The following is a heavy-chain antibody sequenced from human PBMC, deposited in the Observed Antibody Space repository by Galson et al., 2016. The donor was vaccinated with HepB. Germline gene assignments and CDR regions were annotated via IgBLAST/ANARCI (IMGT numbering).Heavy chain of an antibody. D-gene: IGHD4-17*01. J-gene: IGHJ4*02. CDR3: ARDRPNYGDYGDY. CDR2: INPSDGST. CDR1: GYIFTSYS. Sequence: SVKVSCKASGYIFTSYSMHWVRQAPGQGLEWMGIINPSDGSTRYAQKFQGRVTMTRDTSASTVYMEVSSLRSEDTAVYYCARDRPNYGDYGDYWGKGTLVTGSP. V-gene: IGHV1-46*01.